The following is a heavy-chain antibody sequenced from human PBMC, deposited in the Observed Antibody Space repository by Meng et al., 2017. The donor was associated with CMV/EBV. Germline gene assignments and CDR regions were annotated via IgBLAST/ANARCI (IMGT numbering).Heavy chain of an antibody. Sequence: QVRRVQYGGGVKKPGASVTVSCKASGYTFTSYGISWVRQAPGQGLEWMGWISASNGNTNYAQKLQGRVTMTTDTSTSTAYMELRSLRSDDTAVYYCARVGGGNWFDPWGQGTLVTVSS. CDR1: GYTFTSYG. CDR3: ARVGGGNWFDP. V-gene: IGHV1-18*01. D-gene: IGHD3-16*01. J-gene: IGHJ5*02. CDR2: ISASNGNT.